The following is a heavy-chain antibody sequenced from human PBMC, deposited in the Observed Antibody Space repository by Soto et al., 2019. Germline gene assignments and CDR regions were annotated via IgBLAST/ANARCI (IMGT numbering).Heavy chain of an antibody. D-gene: IGHD3-10*01. CDR1: GGSISSGGYY. J-gene: IGHJ4*02. CDR2: IYYSGST. Sequence: SXTLSLACTVSGGSISSGGYYWIWIRQHPGKGLEWIGYIYYSGSTYYNPSLKSRVTISVDTSKNQFSLKLSSVTAADTAVYYCARVRFGESRAFDYWGQGTLVTVSS. V-gene: IGHV4-31*03. CDR3: ARVRFGESRAFDY.